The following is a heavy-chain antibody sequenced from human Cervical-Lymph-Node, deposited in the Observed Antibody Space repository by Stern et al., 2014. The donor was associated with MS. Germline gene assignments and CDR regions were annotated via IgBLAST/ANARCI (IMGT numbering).Heavy chain of an antibody. CDR2: IWRDGSEK. CDR3: ATITPVDY. V-gene: IGHV3-33*01. CDR1: GLTFSNYG. D-gene: IGHD1-14*01. Sequence: DQLVESGGDVVQPGKSLRLSCAASGLTFSNYGMHWVRQAPGKGLEWVAVIWRDGSEKYYADPVKGRFTVSRDNSKNTVYLEMNSLRAEDTALYYCATITPVDYWGQGTLVIVSS. J-gene: IGHJ4*02.